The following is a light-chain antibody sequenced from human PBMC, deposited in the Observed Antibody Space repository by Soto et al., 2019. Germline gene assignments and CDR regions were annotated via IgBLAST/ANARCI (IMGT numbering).Light chain of an antibody. CDR2: EVN. CDR3: SSGTSSSTLV. J-gene: IGLJ2*01. CDR1: SSDVGRYNR. V-gene: IGLV2-18*02. Sequence: QSVLTQPPSVSGSPGQSVTISCTGTSSDVGRYNRVSWYQQSPGTAPKLMIYEVNNRTSGVPDRFSGSRSGNTASLTISGLQAEDEGDYYCSSGTSSSTLVFGGGTKLTVL.